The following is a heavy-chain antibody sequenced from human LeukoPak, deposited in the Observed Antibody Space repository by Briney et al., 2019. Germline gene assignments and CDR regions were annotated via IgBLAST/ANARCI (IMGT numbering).Heavy chain of an antibody. CDR2: MNQDGSGK. CDR3: ARDNDRKDDS. V-gene: IGHV3-7*01. CDR1: GFTFSSYE. Sequence: PGGSLRLSCAASGFTFSSYEMNWVRQAPGKGLEWVANMNQDGSGKYYVDSAKGRFAISRDNAKNSLYLQMNNLRAEDTAVYYCARDNDRKDDSWGQGTLVTVSS. D-gene: IGHD3-16*01. J-gene: IGHJ5*02.